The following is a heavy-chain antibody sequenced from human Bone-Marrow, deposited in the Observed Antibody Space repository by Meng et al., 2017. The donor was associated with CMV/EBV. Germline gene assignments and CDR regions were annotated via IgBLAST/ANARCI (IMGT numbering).Heavy chain of an antibody. CDR3: AKGSLVVVPAPIDY. CDR1: GFTFSNYA. Sequence: GESLKISCAASGFTFSNYAMTWVRQAPGKGLEWVSLISGDAGITYYANSLKGRFIISRDNSKNTLYLQMNSLRAEDTAVYYCAKGSLVVVPAPIDYWGQGTLVTVSS. V-gene: IGHV3-23*01. D-gene: IGHD2-2*01. CDR2: ISGDAGIT. J-gene: IGHJ4*02.